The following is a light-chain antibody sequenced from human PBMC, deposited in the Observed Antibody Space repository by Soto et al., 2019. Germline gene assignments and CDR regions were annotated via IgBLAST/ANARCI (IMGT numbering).Light chain of an antibody. CDR3: QQSYSSLMYT. Sequence: DIQMTQSPSSLSASVGERVTITCRASQSISDDLNWYQLKAGKAPKLLIYAASSLQSGVPSRFSGSGSGTLFILTINSLQPEDFATYYCQQSYSSLMYTFGQGTKLEIK. CDR2: AAS. CDR1: QSISDD. V-gene: IGKV1-39*01. J-gene: IGKJ2*01.